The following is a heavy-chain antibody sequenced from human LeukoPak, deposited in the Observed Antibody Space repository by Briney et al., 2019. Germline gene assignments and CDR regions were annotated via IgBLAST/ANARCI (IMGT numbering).Heavy chain of an antibody. CDR3: ASTSAAALGNYYYYYMDV. CDR2: SNPNSGGT. D-gene: IGHD6-13*01. Sequence: ASVKVSCKASGYSFTGYFMHWVRQAPGQGLEWMGWSNPNSGGTKYAQKFQGRVTMTRDTSISTAYMELSRLRSDDTAVYYCASTSAAALGNYYYYYMDVWGKGTTVTVSS. V-gene: IGHV1-2*02. CDR1: GYSFTGYF. J-gene: IGHJ6*03.